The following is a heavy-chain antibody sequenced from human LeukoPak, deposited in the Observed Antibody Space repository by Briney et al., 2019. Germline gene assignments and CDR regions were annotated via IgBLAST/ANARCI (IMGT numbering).Heavy chain of an antibody. CDR2: ISSSGSTI. J-gene: IGHJ4*02. V-gene: IGHV3-48*03. CDR3: ARGRYYYDSSNFDY. CDR1: GFTFSSYE. Sequence: GGSLRLSCAASGFTFSSYEMNWVRQAPGKGLEWVSYISSSGSTIYYADSVKGRFTISRDNAKNSLYLQMNSLRAEDTALYYCARGRYYYDSSNFDYWGQGTPVTVSS. D-gene: IGHD3-22*01.